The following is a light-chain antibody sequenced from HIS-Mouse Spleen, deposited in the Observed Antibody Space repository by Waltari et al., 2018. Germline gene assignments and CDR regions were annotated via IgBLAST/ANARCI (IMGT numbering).Light chain of an antibody. CDR2: WAS. CDR1: PSVLYSSNNKNY. J-gene: IGKJ2*01. V-gene: IGKV4-1*01. CDR3: QQYYSTPYT. Sequence: DIVMTQSPDSMAVSLGERATINRKARPSVLYSSNNKNYLAWYQQKPGQPPKLLIYWASTRESGVPDRFSGSGSGTDFTLTISSLQAEDVAVYYCQQYYSTPYTFGQGTKLEIK.